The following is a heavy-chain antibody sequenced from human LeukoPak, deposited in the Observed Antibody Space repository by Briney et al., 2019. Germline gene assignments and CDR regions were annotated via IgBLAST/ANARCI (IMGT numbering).Heavy chain of an antibody. V-gene: IGHV1-69*13. D-gene: IGHD2-2*01. CDR2: IIPIFGTA. Sequence: GASVKVSCKASGGTFSSYAISWVRQAPGQGLEWMGGIIPIFGTANYAQKFQGRVTITADESTSTAYMELSSLRSEDTAVYYCARTRERCSSTSCYVNWFDPWGQGTLVTVSS. CDR3: ARTRERCSSTSCYVNWFDP. CDR1: GGTFSSYA. J-gene: IGHJ5*02.